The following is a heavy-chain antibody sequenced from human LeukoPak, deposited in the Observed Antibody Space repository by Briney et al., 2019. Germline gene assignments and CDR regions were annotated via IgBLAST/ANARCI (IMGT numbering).Heavy chain of an antibody. CDR2: ISGSGGSS. D-gene: IGHD2-15*01. Sequence: PGGSLRLSCAASGFTVSSNYMSWVRQAPGKGLEWVSVISGSGGSSYYADSVKGRFTISRDNSKNTLYLQMNSLRAEDTAVYYCATTPLGYCSGGSCSDFDYWGQGTLVTVSS. V-gene: IGHV3-23*01. CDR1: GFTVSSNY. J-gene: IGHJ4*02. CDR3: ATTPLGYCSGGSCSDFDY.